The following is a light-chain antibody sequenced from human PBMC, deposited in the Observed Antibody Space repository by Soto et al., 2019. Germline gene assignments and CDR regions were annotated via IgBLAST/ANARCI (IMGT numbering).Light chain of an antibody. CDR2: DAS. CDR1: QSVSNN. V-gene: IGKV3-15*01. J-gene: IGKJ3*01. CDR3: QQYDNWPILT. Sequence: IVMTQSPATLSVSPGDRTTLSCRASQSVSNNLAWYEQTPGQAARLLLSDASTRATGSPASFSGSGSGTQFTLHISRPHSEEFAGYNCQQYDNWPILTLGPRTKGDIK.